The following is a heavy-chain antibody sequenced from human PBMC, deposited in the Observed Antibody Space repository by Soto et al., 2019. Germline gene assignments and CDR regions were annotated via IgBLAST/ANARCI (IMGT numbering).Heavy chain of an antibody. D-gene: IGHD1-26*01. V-gene: IGHV3-21*01. J-gene: IGHJ4*02. CDR3: ARVVGSSDFDY. CDR2: ITTSTYI. CDR1: GFTFSDYT. Sequence: EVQLVESGGGLVKPGGSLRLSCAASGFTFSDYTMNWVRQAPRKGLEWVSSITTSTYIFYTNSVRGRFTISRDNAKNSLYLQMNSLRAEDTAVYYCARVVGSSDFDYWGQGTLVTVSS.